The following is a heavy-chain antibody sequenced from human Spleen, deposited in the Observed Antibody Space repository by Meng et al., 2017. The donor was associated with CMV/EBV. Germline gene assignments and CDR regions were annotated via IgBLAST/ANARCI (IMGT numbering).Heavy chain of an antibody. J-gene: IGHJ4*02. CDR2: ISSSSSYI. D-gene: IGHD5-18*01. CDR3: ARVVSYGYDY. CDR1: GFTFSSYA. Sequence: GGSLRLSCAASGFTFSSYAMTWVRQTPGKGLEWVSSISSSSSYIYYADSVKGRFTISRDNAKNSLYLQMNSLRAEDTAVYYCARVVSYGYDYWGQGTLVTVSS. V-gene: IGHV3-21*01.